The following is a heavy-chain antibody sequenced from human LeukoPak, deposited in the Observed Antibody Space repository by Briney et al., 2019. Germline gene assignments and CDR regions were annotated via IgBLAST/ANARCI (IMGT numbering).Heavy chain of an antibody. J-gene: IGHJ4*02. D-gene: IGHD4-17*01. V-gene: IGHV3-30*18. CDR1: GFTFSSYG. Sequence: GGSLRLSCAASGFTFSSYGMHWVGQAPGKGMEWVAVISYDGSNKYYADSVKGRFTISSDNSKNTLYLQMNSLRAEDTAVYYCAKDRSVTYYFDYWGQGTLVTVSS. CDR3: AKDRSVTYYFDY. CDR2: ISYDGSNK.